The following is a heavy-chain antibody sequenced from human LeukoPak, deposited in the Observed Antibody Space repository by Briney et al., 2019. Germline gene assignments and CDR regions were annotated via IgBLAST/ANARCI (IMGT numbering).Heavy chain of an antibody. Sequence: PGGTLRLSCAASGFTFSSNEMNWVRPAPGKGLEWVSYISSSGSTIYYADSVKGRYTISRDNAKNSLSLQMNSLRAQGTAVYYWARESSTWFDPWGQGTLVTVSS. V-gene: IGHV3-48*03. CDR1: GFTFSSNE. J-gene: IGHJ5*02. CDR3: ARESSTWFDP. D-gene: IGHD3-10*01. CDR2: ISSSGSTI.